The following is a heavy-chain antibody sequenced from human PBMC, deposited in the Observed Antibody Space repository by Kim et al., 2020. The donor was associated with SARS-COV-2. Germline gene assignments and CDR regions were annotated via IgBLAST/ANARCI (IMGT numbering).Heavy chain of an antibody. Sequence: KIQSSVTITADESTSTAYMELSSLRSEDTAVYYCAREGSLRFRPTYYFDYWGQGTLVTVSS. D-gene: IGHD3-3*01. J-gene: IGHJ4*02. V-gene: IGHV1-69*01. CDR3: AREGSLRFRPTYYFDY.